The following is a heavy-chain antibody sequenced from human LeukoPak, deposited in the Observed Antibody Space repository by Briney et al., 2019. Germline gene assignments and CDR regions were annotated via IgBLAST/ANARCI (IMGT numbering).Heavy chain of an antibody. D-gene: IGHD2-15*01. CDR3: ARPVVAATTPDTFDI. V-gene: IGHV3-74*01. Sequence: PGGSLRLSCAASGFTFSSYEMNWVRQAPGKGLVWVSRINSDGINTSYADSVKGRFTISRDNAKNTLNLQMNSLRAEDTAVYYCARPVVAATTPDTFDIWGQGTMVTVSS. CDR1: GFTFSSYE. CDR2: INSDGINT. J-gene: IGHJ3*02.